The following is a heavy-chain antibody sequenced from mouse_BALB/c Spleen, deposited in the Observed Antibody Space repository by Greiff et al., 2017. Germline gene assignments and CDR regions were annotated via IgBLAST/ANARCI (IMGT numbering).Heavy chain of an antibody. CDR1: GFTFSSYT. CDR2: ISNGGGST. Sequence: EVKLMESGGGLVQPGGSLKLSCAASGFTFSSYTMSWVRQTPEKRLEWVAYISNGGGSTYYPDTVKGRFTISRDNAKNTLYLQMSSLKSEDTAMYYCARHPVYYRYFDYWGQGTTLTVSS. CDR3: ARHPVYYRYFDY. J-gene: IGHJ2*01. V-gene: IGHV5-12-2*01. D-gene: IGHD2-12*01.